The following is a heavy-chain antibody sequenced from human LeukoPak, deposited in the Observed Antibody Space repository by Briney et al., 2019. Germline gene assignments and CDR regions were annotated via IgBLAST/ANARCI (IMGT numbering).Heavy chain of an antibody. CDR1: GYSINNYW. J-gene: IGHJ5*02. D-gene: IGHD2-15*01. Sequence: GESLKISCKGSGYSINNYWIGWVRQMPGEGVVWMGIIYPADSDIRYSPSFQGQVTISADKSISTAYLQWSSLKASDTAMYYCARQEYCSGGSCYTWFDPWGQGTLVTVSS. V-gene: IGHV5-51*01. CDR2: IYPADSDI. CDR3: ARQEYCSGGSCYTWFDP.